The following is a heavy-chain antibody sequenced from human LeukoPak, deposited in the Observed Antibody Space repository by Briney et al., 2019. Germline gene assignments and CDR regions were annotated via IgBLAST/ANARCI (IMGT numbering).Heavy chain of an antibody. V-gene: IGHV3-23*01. CDR2: ISGSGGST. CDR1: GFTFRSYA. CDR3: AKGSNYDSSGYYYS. J-gene: IGHJ4*02. Sequence: GGSLRLSCAASGFTFRSYAMSWVRQAPGKGLEWVSAISGSGGSTYYADSVKGRFTISRDNSKNTLYLQMNSLRAEDTAVYYCAKGSNYDSSGYYYSWGQGTLVTVSS. D-gene: IGHD3-22*01.